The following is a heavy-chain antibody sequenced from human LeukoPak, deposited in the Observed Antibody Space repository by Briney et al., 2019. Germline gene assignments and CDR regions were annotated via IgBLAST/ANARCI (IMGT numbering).Heavy chain of an antibody. D-gene: IGHD3-16*01. CDR1: GGSISSGSYY. Sequence: SETLSLTCTVSGGSISSGSYYWSWIRQPAGKGLEWIGHIYTSGYTNYNSSLKSRVTISVDTSKNQFSLKLSSVTAADTAVYYCARDGGSKDIGSLDYGGRETRVPVPS. CDR2: IYTSGYT. CDR3: ARDGGSKDIGSLDY. J-gene: IGHJ4*02. V-gene: IGHV4-61*09.